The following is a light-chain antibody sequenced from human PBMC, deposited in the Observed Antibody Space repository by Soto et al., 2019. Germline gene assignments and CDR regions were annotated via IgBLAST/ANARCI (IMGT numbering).Light chain of an antibody. CDR3: QQYGSSHPIT. Sequence: EIVMTQYPGTLSLSPGERATLSCRSSQSVSSSYLAWYQQKPGQATRLIIYGASSRANGIPDRFSGSGSGADFTLTLSRLEPEDFAVYDCQQYGSSHPITFGQGTRLEIK. J-gene: IGKJ5*01. CDR1: QSVSSSY. V-gene: IGKV3-20*01. CDR2: GAS.